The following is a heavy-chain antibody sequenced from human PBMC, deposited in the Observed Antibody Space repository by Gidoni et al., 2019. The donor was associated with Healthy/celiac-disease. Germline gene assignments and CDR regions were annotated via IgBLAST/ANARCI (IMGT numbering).Heavy chain of an antibody. V-gene: IGHV3-21*01. CDR1: GFTFSSYS. CDR3: ARVTYDFWSGYDY. J-gene: IGHJ4*02. Sequence: EVQLVESGGGLVKPGGSLRLSCAASGFTFSSYSMNWVRQAPGKGLEWVSSISSSSSYIYYADSVKGRFTISRDNAKNSLYLQMNSLRAEDTAVYYCARVTYDFWSGYDYWGQGTLVTVSS. CDR2: ISSSSSYI. D-gene: IGHD3-3*01.